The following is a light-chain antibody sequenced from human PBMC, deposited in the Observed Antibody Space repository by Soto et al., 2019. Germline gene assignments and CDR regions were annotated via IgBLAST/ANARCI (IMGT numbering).Light chain of an antibody. V-gene: IGLV1-44*01. CDR2: NNN. J-gene: IGLJ2*01. CDR3: AAWDDSLDGVV. CDR1: GSNVGRKP. Sequence: QSVLTQPPSVSGTPGQRVTISCTGSGSNVGRKPVDWYQKLPGTAPKLLINNNNQRPSGFPDRSSASESGASASLAISGLDAEDEDEYYCAAWDDSLDGVVFGGGTKLTVL.